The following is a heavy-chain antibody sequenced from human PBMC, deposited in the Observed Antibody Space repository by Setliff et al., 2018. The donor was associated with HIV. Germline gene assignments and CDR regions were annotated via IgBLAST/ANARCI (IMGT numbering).Heavy chain of an antibody. CDR3: ATWRGVGATA. V-gene: IGHV4-34*01. Sequence: SETLSLTCSVSGYSITNGYYWSWIRQSPGKGLEWIGEINHRGSTNYNPSFKSRVTISPDTSKNQFSLKMNSVTAADTAVYYCATWRGVGATAWGQGTLVTVSS. D-gene: IGHD1-26*01. CDR1: GYSITNGYY. CDR2: INHRGST. J-gene: IGHJ4*02.